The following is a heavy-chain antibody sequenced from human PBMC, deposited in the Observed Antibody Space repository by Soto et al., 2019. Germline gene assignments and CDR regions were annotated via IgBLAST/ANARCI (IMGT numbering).Heavy chain of an antibody. CDR3: ARVRGSGGSSSDDNSFDP. CDR1: GGTFSSYA. J-gene: IGHJ5*02. CDR2: IIPIFGTA. D-gene: IGHD6-6*01. V-gene: IGHV1-69*06. Sequence: QVQLVQFGAEVKKPGSSVKVSCKASGGTFSSYAISWVRQAPGQGLEWMGGIIPIFGTANYAQKSQGRVTITADKSTSTAYMELSSLRSEDTAVYYCARVRGSGGSSSDDNSFDPWGQGTLVTISS.